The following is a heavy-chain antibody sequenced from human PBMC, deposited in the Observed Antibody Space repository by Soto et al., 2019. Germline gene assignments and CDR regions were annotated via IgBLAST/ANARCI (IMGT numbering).Heavy chain of an antibody. CDR3: VRDSFNSSGTYYHYFDY. CDR2: INRADGYI. CDR1: GFDFNIYS. V-gene: IGHV3-48*01. D-gene: IGHD3-10*01. Sequence: EVHLVESGGGVVQPGGSLSLSCAASGFDFNIYSMNWVRQAPGKGPEWIAHINRADGYIHYAASVQGRFTISRDNGRNSLYLHMNSLSVEDTAAYYCVRDSFNSSGTYYHYFDYWGQGTLATVSS. J-gene: IGHJ4*02.